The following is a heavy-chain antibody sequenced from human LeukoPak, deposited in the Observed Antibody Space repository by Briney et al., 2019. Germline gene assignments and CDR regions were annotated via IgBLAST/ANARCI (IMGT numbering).Heavy chain of an antibody. CDR3: ARGPYIVVVPPKRNWFDP. V-gene: IGHV4-34*01. D-gene: IGHD2-2*01. Sequence: PSEPLSLPCAVYGGPFSGYYWSWIRHPPEKGLEWIGEINHSGSTNYNPSLKSRVTISVATSKNQFSLKLSSVTAADTAVYYCARGPYIVVVPPKRNWFDPWGQGTLVTVSS. CDR2: INHSGST. CDR1: GGPFSGYY. J-gene: IGHJ5*02.